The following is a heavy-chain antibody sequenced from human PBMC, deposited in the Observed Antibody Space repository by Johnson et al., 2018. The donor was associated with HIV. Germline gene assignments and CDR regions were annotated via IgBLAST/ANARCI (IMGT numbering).Heavy chain of an antibody. CDR2: ISHDGSNK. CDR3: ARDVTKDAFDI. D-gene: IGHD4-17*01. V-gene: IGHV3-30*14. Sequence: QVQLVESGGGVVQPGRSLRLSCAASGFTFSYYSMHWVRQAPGKGLEWVAVISHDGSNKYYADSVKGRFIISTDNSKNTLYLQMNSLRAEDTAVYYCARDVTKDAFDIWGQGTMVTVSS. CDR1: GFTFSYYS. J-gene: IGHJ3*02.